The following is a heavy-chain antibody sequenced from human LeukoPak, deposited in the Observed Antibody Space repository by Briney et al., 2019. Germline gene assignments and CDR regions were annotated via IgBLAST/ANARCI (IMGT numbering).Heavy chain of an antibody. CDR1: GGSISSSSYY. D-gene: IGHD2-15*01. CDR3: ARGVAGCSGGSCYSAGLRFDP. J-gene: IGHJ5*02. Sequence: SETLSLTCTVSGGSISSSSYYWGWIRQPPGKGLEWIGSIYHSGSTYYNPSLKSRVTISVDTSKNQFSLKLSSVTAADTAVYYCARGVAGCSGGSCYSAGLRFDPWGQGTLVTVSS. V-gene: IGHV4-39*07. CDR2: IYHSGST.